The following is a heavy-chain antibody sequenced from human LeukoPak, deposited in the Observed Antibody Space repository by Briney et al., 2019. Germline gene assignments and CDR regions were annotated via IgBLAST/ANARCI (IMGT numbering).Heavy chain of an antibody. CDR2: ISYDGSNK. CDR3: ASMINGY. J-gene: IGHJ4*02. Sequence: GGSLRLSCAASGFTFSSYAMHWVRQAPGKGLEGVAVISYDGSNKYYADSVKGRFTISRDNAKNSLYLQMNRLRAEDTAVYYCASMINGYWGQGTLVTVSS. V-gene: IGHV3-30*04. CDR1: GFTFSSYA. D-gene: IGHD3-22*01.